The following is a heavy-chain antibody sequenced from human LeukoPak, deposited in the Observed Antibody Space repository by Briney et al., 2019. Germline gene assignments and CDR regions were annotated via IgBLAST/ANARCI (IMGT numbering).Heavy chain of an antibody. D-gene: IGHD6-6*01. Sequence: GGSLRLSCAASGFTFSDYYMSWVRQAPGKGLEWVSVISSGGTITHYADSVQGRFTVSRDNSKNTLFLQMNSLRAEGTAVYYCAKHPEYSKGIYQDYWGQGTLVTVSS. CDR1: GFTFSDYY. CDR3: AKHPEYSKGIYQDY. CDR2: ISSGGTIT. V-gene: IGHV3-23*01. J-gene: IGHJ4*02.